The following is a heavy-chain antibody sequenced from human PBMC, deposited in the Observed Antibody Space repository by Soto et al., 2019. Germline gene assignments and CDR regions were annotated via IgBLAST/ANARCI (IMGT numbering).Heavy chain of an antibody. J-gene: IGHJ4*02. Sequence: SETLSLTCAVYGGSFSGYSWSWIRQPPGKGLEWIGYIYHSGSTYYNPSLKSRVTISVDRSKNQFSLKLSSVTAADTAVYYCARAGLYGDLDYWGQGTLVTVSS. CDR2: IYHSGST. D-gene: IGHD4-17*01. CDR3: ARAGLYGDLDY. CDR1: GGSFSGYS. V-gene: IGHV4-30-2*01.